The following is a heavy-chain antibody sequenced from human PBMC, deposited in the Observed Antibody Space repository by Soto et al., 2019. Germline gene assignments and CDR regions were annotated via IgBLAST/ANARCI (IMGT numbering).Heavy chain of an antibody. CDR2: ISAYNGNT. CDR1: GYTFTSYG. D-gene: IGHD3-10*01. CDR3: ARGVDQVRGVTPVGHFDY. V-gene: IGHV1-18*01. Sequence: QVQLVQSGAEVKKPGASVKVSCKASGYTFTSYGISWVRQAPGQGLEWMGWISAYNGNTNYAQKIQGRVTMTTDTPSSTAYMELRSLRSDDTAVYYCARGVDQVRGVTPVGHFDYWGQGTLVTVSS. J-gene: IGHJ4*02.